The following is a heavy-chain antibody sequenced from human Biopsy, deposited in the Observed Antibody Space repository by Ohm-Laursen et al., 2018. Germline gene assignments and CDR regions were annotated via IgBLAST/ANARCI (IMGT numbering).Heavy chain of an antibody. J-gene: IGHJ4*02. Sequence: TQTLTLTCTFSGFSLSTSGVGVGWIRQPPGKALEWLALIYWDDDKRYSPSLKSRLTTTKDTSKNQVLLIMTNMDPVDTATYFCVHRRMTPSEFDYWGQGTLVTVSS. CDR1: GFSLSTSGVG. CDR3: VHRRMTPSEFDY. V-gene: IGHV2-5*02. CDR2: IYWDDDK.